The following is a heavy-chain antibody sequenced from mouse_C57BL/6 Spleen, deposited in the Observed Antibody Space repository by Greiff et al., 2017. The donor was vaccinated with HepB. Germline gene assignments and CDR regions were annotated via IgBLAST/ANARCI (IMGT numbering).Heavy chain of an antibody. V-gene: IGHV1-85*01. CDR1: GYTFTSYD. CDR3: AKRISHFDY. CDR2: IYPRDGST. Sequence: VQRVESGPELVKPGASVKLSCKASGYTFTSYDINWVKQRPGQGLEWIGWIYPRDGSTKYNEKFKGKATLTVDTSSSTAYMELHSLTSEDSAVYFCAKRISHFDYWGQGTTLTVSS. J-gene: IGHJ2*01.